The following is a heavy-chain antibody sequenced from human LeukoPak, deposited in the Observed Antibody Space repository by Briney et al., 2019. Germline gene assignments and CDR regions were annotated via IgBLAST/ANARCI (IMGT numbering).Heavy chain of an antibody. Sequence: ASVKVSCKASGYTFTSYDINWVRQATGQGLEWMRWMNPNSGNTGYAQKFQGRVTMTRNTSISTAYMELRSLRSDDTAVYYCARDSSEGYFDYWGQGTLVTVSS. V-gene: IGHV1-8*01. CDR2: MNPNSGNT. CDR3: ARDSSEGYFDY. J-gene: IGHJ4*02. D-gene: IGHD6-19*01. CDR1: GYTFTSYD.